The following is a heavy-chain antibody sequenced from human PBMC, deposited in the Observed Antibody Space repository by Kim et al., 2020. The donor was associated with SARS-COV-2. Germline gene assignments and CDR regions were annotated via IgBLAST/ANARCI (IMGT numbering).Heavy chain of an antibody. V-gene: IGHV3-11*01. CDR2: SSR. Sequence: SSRKYATSVNGRLTVSRDNAKKSLSLQMNSLTPEDTAVYYCVREPNYWGQGTLVTVSS. CDR3: VREPNY. J-gene: IGHJ4*02.